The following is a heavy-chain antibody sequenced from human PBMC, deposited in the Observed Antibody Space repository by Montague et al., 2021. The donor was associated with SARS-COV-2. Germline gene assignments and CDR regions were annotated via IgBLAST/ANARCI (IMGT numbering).Heavy chain of an antibody. D-gene: IGHD4-17*01. CDR2: IYPAGNT. CDR1: GGPFSSAHFY. J-gene: IGHJ4*02. V-gene: IGHV4-61*02. Sequence: TLSLTCTASGGPFSSAHFYWCWIRPPAGKGLECIGLIYPAGNTNYTPSPKSRVTISVDTSKNQFSLKLSSVTAADTAVYYCASVYTVTYYFDYWGRGTLVTISS. CDR3: ASVYTVTYYFDY.